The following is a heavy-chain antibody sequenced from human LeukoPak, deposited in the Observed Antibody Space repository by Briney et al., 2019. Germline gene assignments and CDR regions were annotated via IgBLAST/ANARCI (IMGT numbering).Heavy chain of an antibody. CDR2: IYYSGST. D-gene: IGHD3-10*01. CDR1: GGSISSSSYY. V-gene: IGHV4-39*07. CDR3: ASTSGGPRRFDY. J-gene: IGHJ4*02. Sequence: SETLSLTCTVSGGSISSSSYYWGWIHQPPGKGLEWIGSIYYSGSTYYNPSLKSRVTISVDTSKNQFSLKLSSVTAADTAVYYCASTSGGPRRFDYWGQGTLVTVSS.